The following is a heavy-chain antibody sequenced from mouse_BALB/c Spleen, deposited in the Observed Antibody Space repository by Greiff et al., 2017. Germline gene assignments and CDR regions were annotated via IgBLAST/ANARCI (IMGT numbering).Heavy chain of an antibody. J-gene: IGHJ4*01. D-gene: IGHD2-3*01. Sequence: EVKLVESGGGLVQPGGSRKLSCAASGFTFSSFGMHWVRQAPEKGLEWVAYISSGSSTIYYADTVKGRFTISRDNPKNTLFLQMTSLRSEDTAMYYCASLGGWLLHAMDYWGQGTSATVSS. CDR1: GFTFSSFG. CDR3: ASLGGWLLHAMDY. CDR2: ISSGSSTI. V-gene: IGHV5-17*02.